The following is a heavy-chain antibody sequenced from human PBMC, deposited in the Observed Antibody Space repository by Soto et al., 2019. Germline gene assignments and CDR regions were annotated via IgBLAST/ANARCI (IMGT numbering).Heavy chain of an antibody. CDR1: GFTFSSYA. Sequence: LRLSCAASGFTFSSYAMHWVRQAPGKGLEWVAVISYDGSNKYYADSVRGRFTISRDNSKNTLYLQMNSLRAEDTAVYYCARAENQLWFGEFRPFDYWGQGTLVTVSS. D-gene: IGHD3-10*01. CDR2: ISYDGSNK. CDR3: ARAENQLWFGEFRPFDY. V-gene: IGHV3-30-3*01. J-gene: IGHJ4*02.